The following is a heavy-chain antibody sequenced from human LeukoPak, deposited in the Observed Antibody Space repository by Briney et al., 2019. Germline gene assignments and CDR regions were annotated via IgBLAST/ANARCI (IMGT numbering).Heavy chain of an antibody. D-gene: IGHD6-19*01. V-gene: IGHV1-2*02. CDR1: GYTFNSYG. CDR3: ARAGVDDSSGWYRDEIDY. CDR2: INPNSGGT. Sequence: ASVKVSCKASGYTFNSYGISWVRQAPGQGLEWMGWINPNSGGTNYAQKFQGRVTMTRDTSISTAYMELSRLRSDDTAVYYCARAGVDDSSGWYRDEIDYWGQGTLVTVSS. J-gene: IGHJ4*02.